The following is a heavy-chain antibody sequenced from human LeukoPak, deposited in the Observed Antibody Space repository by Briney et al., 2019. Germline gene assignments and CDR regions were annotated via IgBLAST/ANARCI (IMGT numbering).Heavy chain of an antibody. CDR1: GYTFTAYF. CDR2: INPNSGGT. Sequence: ASVKVSCKACGYTFTAYFMHWVRQAPGQGLEWMGWINPNSGGTNYGQKFQGRVTVTRDTSLSTAYMELSRLGSDDTAVYYCARNYLSGRNQIDYWGQGTLVTVSS. J-gene: IGHJ4*02. CDR3: ARNYLSGRNQIDY. D-gene: IGHD3-10*01. V-gene: IGHV1-2*02.